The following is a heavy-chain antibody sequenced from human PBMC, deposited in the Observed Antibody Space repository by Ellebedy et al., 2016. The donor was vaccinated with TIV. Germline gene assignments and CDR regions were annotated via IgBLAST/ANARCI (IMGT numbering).Heavy chain of an antibody. CDR2: IKPDGSEK. V-gene: IGHV3-7*03. D-gene: IGHD2-8*01. J-gene: IGHJ4*02. Sequence: GESLKISXEASGFTFSRYWMSWVRQAPGKGLEWVANIKPDGSEKYYADSVKGRFTISRDNTQNSLYLQMNSLRVEDTAGYYCARDSEVEVQLGVYAMPFGNWGQGTLVAVSS. CDR3: ARDSEVEVQLGVYAMPFGN. CDR1: GFTFSRYW.